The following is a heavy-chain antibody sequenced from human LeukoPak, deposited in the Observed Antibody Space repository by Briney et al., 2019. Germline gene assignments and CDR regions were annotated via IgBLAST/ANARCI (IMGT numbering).Heavy chain of an antibody. V-gene: IGHV4-61*02. D-gene: IGHD3-3*01. J-gene: IGHJ4*02. CDR2: IYTSGST. CDR3: AREYYDFWSGKPTYFDY. Sequence: PSETLSLTXTVSGGSISSGSYYWSWIRQPAGKGLQWIGRIYTSGSTNYNPSLKSRVTISVDTSKNQFSLKLSSVTAADTAVYYCAREYYDFWSGKPTYFDYWGQGTLVTVSS. CDR1: GGSISSGSYY.